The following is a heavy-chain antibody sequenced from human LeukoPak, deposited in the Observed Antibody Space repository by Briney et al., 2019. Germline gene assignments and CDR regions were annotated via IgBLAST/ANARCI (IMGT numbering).Heavy chain of an antibody. CDR3: ARTVAGAFDI. CDR1: GFTFSSYS. J-gene: IGHJ3*02. V-gene: IGHV3-7*01. D-gene: IGHD6-19*01. CDR2: IKQDGSEK. Sequence: GGSLRLSCAASGFTFSSYSMSWVRQAPGKGLEWVANIKQDGSEKYYVDSVKGRFTISRDNGKNSLYLQMNSLRAEDTAVYYCARTVAGAFDIWGQGTMVTVSS.